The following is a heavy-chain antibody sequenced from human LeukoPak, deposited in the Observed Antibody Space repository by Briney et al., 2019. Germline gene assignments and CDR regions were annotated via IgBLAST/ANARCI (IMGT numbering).Heavy chain of an antibody. CDR2: IIPIFGIA. CDR1: GGTFSSYA. D-gene: IGHD4-23*01. Sequence: SVKVSCKASGGTFSSYAISWVRQAPGQGLEWMRRIIPIFGIANYAQKFQGRVTITADKSTSTAYMELSSLRSEDTAVYYCARVGKARYYYYGMDVRGQGTTVTVSS. J-gene: IGHJ6*02. CDR3: ARVGKARYYYYGMDV. V-gene: IGHV1-69*04.